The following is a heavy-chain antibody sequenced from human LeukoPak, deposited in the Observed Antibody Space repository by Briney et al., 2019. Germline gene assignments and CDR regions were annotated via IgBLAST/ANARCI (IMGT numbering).Heavy chain of an antibody. J-gene: IGHJ3*02. V-gene: IGHV4-59*01. D-gene: IGHD6-13*01. CDR3: ARGIAAAGLNSGAFDI. CDR1: GGSISSYY. CDR2: IYYSGST. Sequence: PSETLSLTCTVSGGSISSYYWSWIRQPPGKGLEWIGYIYYSGSTNYNPSLKSRVTISVDTSKNQFSLKLSSVTAADTAVYYCARGIAAAGLNSGAFDIWGQGTMVTVSS.